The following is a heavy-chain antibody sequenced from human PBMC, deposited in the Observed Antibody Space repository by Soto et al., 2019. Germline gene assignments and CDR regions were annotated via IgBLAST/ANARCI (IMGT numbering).Heavy chain of an antibody. V-gene: IGHV3-7*01. CDR2: VNPDGGER. CDR3: ARGRGWLDP. Sequence: QLVESGGGLVQPGGSLRLSYAGSGFIFSGFWMSWVRQAPRKGLEWVANVNPDGGERYYVDSVKGRFFVSRDNAKNSLYLQMNSLEAEDTAVYYCARGRGWLDPWGQGTLVTVSS. CDR1: GFIFSGFW. J-gene: IGHJ5*02.